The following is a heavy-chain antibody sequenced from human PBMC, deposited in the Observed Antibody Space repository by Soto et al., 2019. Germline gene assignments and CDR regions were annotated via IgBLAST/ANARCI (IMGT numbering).Heavy chain of an antibody. D-gene: IGHD3-10*01. CDR2: ISYDGSNK. CDR3: AKDRVSMVRGVIGDY. V-gene: IGHV3-30*18. Sequence: QVQLVESGGGVVQPGRSLRLSCAASGFTFSSYGMHWVRQAPGKGLERVAVISYDGSNKYYADSVKGRFTISRDNSKNTLYLQMNSLRAEDTAVYYCAKDRVSMVRGVIGDYWGQGTLVTVSS. CDR1: GFTFSSYG. J-gene: IGHJ4*02.